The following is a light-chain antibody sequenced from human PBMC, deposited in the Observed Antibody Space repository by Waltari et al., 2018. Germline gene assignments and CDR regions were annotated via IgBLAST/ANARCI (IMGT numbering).Light chain of an antibody. Sequence: DIQMTQSPSSLSASVVDRVTITCRSSQSTRTSLNWHQQKPGKVPKLLIYDTSTLQSGVPSSCSGRGSATAFTLTITSLQPEAFATYYCQQSHDFPYTFGLGTKLEF. J-gene: IGKJ2*01. CDR1: QSTRTS. V-gene: IGKV1-39*01. CDR3: QQSHDFPYT. CDR2: DTS.